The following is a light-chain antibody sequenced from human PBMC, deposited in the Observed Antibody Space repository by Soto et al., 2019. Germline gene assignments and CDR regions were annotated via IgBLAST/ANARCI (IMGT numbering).Light chain of an antibody. Sequence: EIVLTQSPATLSLSPGERATLSCRASQSVSSYLAWYQQKPGQAPRLLIYDASNRATGIPARFSGSGSGTDFTLTISSLDPEDFAVYYCQLRSNWPPYTCGQGTKLEIK. CDR1: QSVSSY. J-gene: IGKJ2*01. CDR2: DAS. CDR3: QLRSNWPPYT. V-gene: IGKV3-11*01.